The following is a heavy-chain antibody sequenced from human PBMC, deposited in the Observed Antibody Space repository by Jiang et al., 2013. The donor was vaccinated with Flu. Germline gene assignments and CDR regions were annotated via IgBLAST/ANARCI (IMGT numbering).Heavy chain of an antibody. J-gene: IGHJ4*02. CDR1: GYTFARST. CDR2: INAANGNT. Sequence: VKVSCKASGYTFARSTLHWVRQAPGQSLEWMGWINAANGNTKYSQKFQGRVSISRDTSASIGYLEVSRLTSQDTAIYYCARRAVAGSRYSFDSWGQGTLVTVSS. D-gene: IGHD6-19*01. V-gene: IGHV1-3*01. CDR3: ARRAVAGSRYSFDS.